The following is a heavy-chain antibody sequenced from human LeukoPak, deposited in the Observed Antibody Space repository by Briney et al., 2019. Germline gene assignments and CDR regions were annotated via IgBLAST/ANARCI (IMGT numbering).Heavy chain of an antibody. CDR1: GFTFSSYA. Sequence: GGSLRLSCAASGFTFSSYAMSWVRQAPGKGLEWVSAIRGSGGSTYYADSVKGRFTISRDNSKNTLYLQMNSLRAEDTAVYYCAKDRTIAPIVVVTAPPWYTGPPNYWGQGTLVTVSS. CDR3: AKDRTIAPIVVVTAPPWYTGPPNY. V-gene: IGHV3-23*01. D-gene: IGHD2-21*02. J-gene: IGHJ4*02. CDR2: IRGSGGST.